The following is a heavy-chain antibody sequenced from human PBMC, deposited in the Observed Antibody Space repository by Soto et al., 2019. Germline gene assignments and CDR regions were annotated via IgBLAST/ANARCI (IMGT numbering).Heavy chain of an antibody. CDR3: ARESEDLTSNFDY. CDR1: GFTVSSNY. CDR2: IYSGGST. J-gene: IGHJ4*02. V-gene: IGHV3-53*01. Sequence: GGSLRLSCAASGFTVSSNYMSWVRQAPGKGLEWVSVIYSGGSTYYADSVKGRFTISRDNSKNSLYLEMNSLRAEDTAVYYCARESEDLTSNFDYWGQGTLVTVSS.